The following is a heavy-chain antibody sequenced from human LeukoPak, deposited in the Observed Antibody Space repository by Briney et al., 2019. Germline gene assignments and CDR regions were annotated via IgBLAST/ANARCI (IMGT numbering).Heavy chain of an antibody. D-gene: IGHD3-22*01. V-gene: IGHV1-69*13. J-gene: IGHJ4*02. Sequence: SVKISCTASGGTFSSYAISWVRQAPGQGLEWMGGIIPIFGTANYAQKFQGRVTITADGSTSTAYMELSSLRSEDTAVYYCARNHLNYYDSSGYYFDYWGQGTLVTVSS. CDR1: GGTFSSYA. CDR3: ARNHLNYYDSSGYYFDY. CDR2: IIPIFGTA.